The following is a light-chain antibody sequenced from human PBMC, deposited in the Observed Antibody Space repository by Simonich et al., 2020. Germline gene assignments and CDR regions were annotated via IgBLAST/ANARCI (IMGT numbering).Light chain of an antibody. Sequence: SSELTQDPAVSVALGQTVRITCQGDSLRSYYASWYQQKPGQATVLVIYGKNNRPSGSPDRFSGSRSGNTASLTITGAQAEDEADYYCNSRDSSGNHVVFGGGTKLTVL. CDR1: SLRSYY. J-gene: IGLJ2*01. CDR2: GKN. V-gene: IGLV3-19*01. CDR3: NSRDSSGNHVV.